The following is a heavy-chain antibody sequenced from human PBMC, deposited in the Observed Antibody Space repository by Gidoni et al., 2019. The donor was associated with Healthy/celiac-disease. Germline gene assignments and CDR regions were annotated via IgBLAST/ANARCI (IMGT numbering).Heavy chain of an antibody. J-gene: IGHJ6*02. D-gene: IGHD2-15*01. CDR2: IIPIFGPA. CDR1: GGTFSSYA. CDR3: ARAIVVVGGRYGMDV. Sequence: QVQLVQSGAEVKKPGYAVKGSCKASGGTFSSYAISWVRQAPGQGLEWMGGIIPIFGPATYAQKFPGRVTITADESTSTAYMELSSLRSEDTAVYYCARAIVVVGGRYGMDVWGQGTTVTVSS. V-gene: IGHV1-69*01.